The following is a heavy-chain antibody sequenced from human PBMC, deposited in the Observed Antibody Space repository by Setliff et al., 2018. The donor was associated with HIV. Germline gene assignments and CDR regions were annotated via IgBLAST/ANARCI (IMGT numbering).Heavy chain of an antibody. J-gene: IGHJ4*02. D-gene: IGHD2-2*01. CDR3: ARGEPTILVVPAAFFDY. CDR1: GFIFSSYE. Sequence: GGSLRLSCAASGFIFSSYEMNWVRQAPGKGLEWVSYISSSSSYTNYADSVRGRFTISRDNAKKSLYLQLNSLRAEDTAVYYCARGEPTILVVPAAFFDYWGQGTLVTVSS. V-gene: IGHV3-48*03. CDR2: ISSSSSYT.